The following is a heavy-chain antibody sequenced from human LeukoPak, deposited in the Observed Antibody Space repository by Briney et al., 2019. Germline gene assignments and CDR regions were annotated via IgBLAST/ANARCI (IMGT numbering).Heavy chain of an antibody. D-gene: IGHD4-11*01. Sequence: GGSLRLSCVASGFTFSDYAMNWVRKAPGKGLEWVSTFKTKYNQVYYAESVRGRFTISTDNSRNTVFLQMNSLRADDTALYYCARSVPDYTRFDYWGQGALVTVSS. J-gene: IGHJ4*02. CDR1: GFTFSDYA. CDR2: FKTKYNQV. CDR3: ARSVPDYTRFDY. V-gene: IGHV3-23*05.